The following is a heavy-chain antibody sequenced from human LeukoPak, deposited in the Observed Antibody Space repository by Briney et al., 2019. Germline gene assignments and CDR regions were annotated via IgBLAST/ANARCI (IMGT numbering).Heavy chain of an antibody. CDR3: ARGAYSSSWARGAFDI. Sequence: GASVKVSCKASGYTFTSYGISWVRQASGQGLEWMGWISAYNGNTNYAQKLQGRVTMTTDTSTSTAYMELRSLRSDDTAVYYCARGAYSSSWARGAFDIWGQGTMVTVSS. CDR1: GYTFTSYG. J-gene: IGHJ3*02. V-gene: IGHV1-18*01. CDR2: ISAYNGNT. D-gene: IGHD6-13*01.